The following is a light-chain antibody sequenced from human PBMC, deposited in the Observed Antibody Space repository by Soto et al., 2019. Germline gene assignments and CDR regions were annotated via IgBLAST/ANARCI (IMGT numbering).Light chain of an antibody. CDR1: QSVSSN. CDR3: HYYDKWPPGT. CDR2: DAS. Sequence: EIVLTQSPATLSLSPGERATLSCRASQSVSSNLAWYQQKPVQAPRLLIFDASARAVDIPGRFSGSKSGTEFTLTISSLQPEDFAVYYCHYYDKWPPGTFGQGTKVDIK. V-gene: IGKV3D-15*01. J-gene: IGKJ1*01.